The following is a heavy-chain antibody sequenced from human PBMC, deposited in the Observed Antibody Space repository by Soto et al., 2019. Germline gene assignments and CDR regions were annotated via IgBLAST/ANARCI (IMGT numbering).Heavy chain of an antibody. J-gene: IGHJ4*02. CDR2: IYYSGST. Sequence: QVQLQESGPGLVKPSETLSLTCTVSGGSISSYYWSWIRQPPGKGLEWIGYIYYSGSTNYTPSLKSRVTISVDTSKNQFSLKLSSVTAADTAVYYCARHTIAVAGTPPFFDYWGQGTLVTVSS. V-gene: IGHV4-59*08. D-gene: IGHD6-19*01. CDR3: ARHTIAVAGTPPFFDY. CDR1: GGSISSYY.